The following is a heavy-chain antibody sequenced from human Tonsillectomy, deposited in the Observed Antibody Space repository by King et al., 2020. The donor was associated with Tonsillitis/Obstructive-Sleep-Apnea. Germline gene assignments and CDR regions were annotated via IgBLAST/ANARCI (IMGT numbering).Heavy chain of an antibody. CDR3: ARDDKDDRYFDY. D-gene: IGHD2-15*01. Sequence: VQLVESGAEVKQPGASVKVSCKAYGYTFTRYYIHWVRQAPGQGLEWMGIINPSSGSTTYAQKFQVRLTMTSDTSTSTVHMESSSLRSEDPAVYYCARDDKDDRYFDYWGQGTLVTVSS. V-gene: IGHV1-46*01. CDR2: INPSSGST. J-gene: IGHJ4*02. CDR1: GYTFTRYY.